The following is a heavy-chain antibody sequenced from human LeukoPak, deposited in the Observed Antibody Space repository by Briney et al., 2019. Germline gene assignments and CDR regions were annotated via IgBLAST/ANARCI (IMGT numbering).Heavy chain of an antibody. J-gene: IGHJ4*02. CDR2: INHSGST. V-gene: IGHV4-34*01. D-gene: IGHD3-10*01. CDR1: GGSFSGYY. Sequence: PSETLSLTCAVYGGSFSGYYWSWIRQPPGKGLEWIGEINHSGSTNYNPSLKSRVTISVDTSKNKFSLKRSSVTAADTAVYHCARGRDDRRYYYGSGHTHLDYWGQGTLVTVSS. CDR3: ARGRDDRRYYYGSGHTHLDY.